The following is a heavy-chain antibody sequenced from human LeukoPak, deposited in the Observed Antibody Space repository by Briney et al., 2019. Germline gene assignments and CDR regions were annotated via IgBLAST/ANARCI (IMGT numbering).Heavy chain of an antibody. CDR3: ARGGGYSGYDTVPDY. J-gene: IGHJ4*02. CDR2: MNPNSGNT. D-gene: IGHD5-12*01. CDR1: GYTFTSYD. V-gene: IGHV1-8*01. Sequence: ASVKVSCKASGYTFTSYDINWVRQATGQGLEWMGWMNPNSGNTGYAQKFQGRVTMTRNTSISTAYTELSSLRSEDTAVYYCARGGGYSGYDTVPDYWGQGTLVTVSS.